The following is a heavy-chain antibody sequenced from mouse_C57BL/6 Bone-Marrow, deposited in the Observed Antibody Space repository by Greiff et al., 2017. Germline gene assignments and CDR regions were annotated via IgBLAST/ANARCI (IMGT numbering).Heavy chain of an antibody. D-gene: IGHD2-5*01. V-gene: IGHV1-61*01. CDR1: GYTFTSYW. J-gene: IGHJ4*01. Sequence: QVQLQQPGAELVRPGSSVKLSCKASGYTFTSYWMDWVKQRPGQGLEWIGNIYPSDSETHYNQKFKDKATLTVDKSSSTAYMQLSSLTSEDSAVYYCARGSNSPYYAMDYWGQGTSVTVSS. CDR2: IYPSDSET. CDR3: ARGSNSPYYAMDY.